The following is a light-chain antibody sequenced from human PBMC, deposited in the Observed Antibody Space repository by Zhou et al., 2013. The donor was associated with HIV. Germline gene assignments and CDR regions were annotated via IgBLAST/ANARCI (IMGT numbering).Light chain of an antibody. J-gene: IGKJ2*01. Sequence: LVLTQSPGTLSLSPGERATLSCRASQSVSSSYLAWYQQKPGQAPRLLIYGASSRAAGIPDRFSGSGSETDFTLTISRLESEDFAVYYCQQYGSSLYTFGQGTKLEIK. CDR1: QSVSSSY. CDR3: QQYGSSLYT. V-gene: IGKV3-20*01. CDR2: GAS.